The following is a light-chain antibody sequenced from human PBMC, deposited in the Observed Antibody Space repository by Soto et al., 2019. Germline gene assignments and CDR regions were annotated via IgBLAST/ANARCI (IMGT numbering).Light chain of an antibody. CDR1: QSVSSN. Sequence: EIVMTQSPATLSVSPGERATLSCRASQSVSSNLAWYQQKPGQAPRLLIYGASTRATGIPARFSGSGSGTEFTLTISSLQSEDFATYYCLQHYNYPQTFGPGTTVEIK. CDR3: LQHYNYPQT. CDR2: GAS. V-gene: IGKV3-15*01. J-gene: IGKJ1*01.